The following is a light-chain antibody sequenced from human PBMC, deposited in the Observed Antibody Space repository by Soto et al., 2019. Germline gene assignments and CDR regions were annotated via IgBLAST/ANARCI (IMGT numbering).Light chain of an antibody. V-gene: IGKV1-27*01. CDR3: QKYMSAPWT. Sequence: DIQITQSPSSLSASVGDRVTITCRASQGMSHYLAWYQQKAGEVPMLLIYVVSTLQSGVPSRFSGSGSGTDFTHTISSLQTEDVATYYCQKYMSAPWTFGQGTKVE. CDR2: VVS. J-gene: IGKJ1*01. CDR1: QGMSHY.